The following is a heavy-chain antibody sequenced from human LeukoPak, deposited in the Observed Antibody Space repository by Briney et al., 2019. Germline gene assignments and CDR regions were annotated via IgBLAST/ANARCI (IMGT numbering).Heavy chain of an antibody. J-gene: IGHJ3*02. CDR3: ARDRSAYDILTGYPSDAFDI. CDR1: GFTFSSYS. CDR2: ISSSSSYI. D-gene: IGHD3-9*01. V-gene: IGHV3-21*01. Sequence: GGSLRLSCAASGFTFSSYSMNWVRQAPGKGLEWVSSISSSSSYIYYADSVKGRFTISRDNAKNSLYLQMNSLRAEDTAVYYCARDRSAYDILTGYPSDAFDIWGHGTMVTVSS.